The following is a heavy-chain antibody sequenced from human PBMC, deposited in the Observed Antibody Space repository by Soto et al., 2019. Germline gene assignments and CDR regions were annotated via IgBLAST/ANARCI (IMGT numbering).Heavy chain of an antibody. CDR3: ARVPLPTYFDL. V-gene: IGHV4-61*01. Sequence: QVQLQESGPGLVKPSETLSLTCTVSGGSVSGGSYCWSWIRQPPGKGLECIGYVYNSGSTTYNPSLKGRATISADTSKNQLSLGLSSVTAADTAVYYCARVPLPTYFDLRGRGTLVTVSS. CDR2: VYNSGST. J-gene: IGHJ2*01. CDR1: GGSVSGGSYC.